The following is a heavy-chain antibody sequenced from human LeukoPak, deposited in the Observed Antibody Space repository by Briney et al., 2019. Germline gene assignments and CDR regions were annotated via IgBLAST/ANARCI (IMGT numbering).Heavy chain of an antibody. CDR3: ARCSRPDWYMIDP. CDR2: IIPIFGTA. J-gene: IGHJ5*02. CDR1: GGTFSSYA. D-gene: IGHD3-9*01. V-gene: IGHV1-69*13. Sequence: VASLKVSCKASGGTFSSYAISWVRQTPGQGLEWMGGIIPIFGTANYAQKFQGRVAITADESTSTAYMELSSLRSEDTAVYYCARCSRPDWYMIDPWGQGTLVTVSS.